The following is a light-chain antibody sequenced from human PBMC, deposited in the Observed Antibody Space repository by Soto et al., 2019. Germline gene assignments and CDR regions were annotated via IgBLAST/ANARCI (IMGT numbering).Light chain of an antibody. CDR3: QSYDSSLRGHV. CDR1: SSNIEAAYD. Sequence: QSVLTQPPSVSGAPGQRVTISCTGSSSNIEAAYDVHWYQHLPGTAPQLLIYGNNNRPSGVPDRFSGSKSGASASLAITGLQAEDEADYYCQSYDSSLRGHVFGTGTKVTVL. CDR2: GNN. V-gene: IGLV1-40*01. J-gene: IGLJ1*01.